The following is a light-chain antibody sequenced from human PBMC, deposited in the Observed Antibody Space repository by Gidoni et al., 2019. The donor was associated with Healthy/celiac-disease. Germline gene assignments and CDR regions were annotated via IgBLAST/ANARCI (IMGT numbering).Light chain of an antibody. CDR2: DAS. CDR3: QKSNT. V-gene: IGKV1-33*01. Sequence: DIQMTQSPSSLSASVGDRVPITCQASQDISNYLNWYQQKPGKAPKRLIYDASKLETGVPSRFSGSGSGKDFTWTISSLQPEDIATYYCQKSNTFGGXTKVEIK. J-gene: IGKJ4*01. CDR1: QDISNY.